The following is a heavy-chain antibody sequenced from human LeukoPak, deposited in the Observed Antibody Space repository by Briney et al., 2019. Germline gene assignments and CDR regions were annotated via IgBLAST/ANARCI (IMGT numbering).Heavy chain of an antibody. V-gene: IGHV4-38-2*02. D-gene: IGHD6-19*01. Sequence: SETLSLTCSVSGYSISSGYYWGRIRQPPGKGLEWIGSVYHSGSTFYNPSLESRVTISVDTSKNQFSLKLSSVTAADTAVYYCARDPKYSSGVYWGQGTLVTVSS. J-gene: IGHJ4*02. CDR2: VYHSGST. CDR1: GYSISSGYY. CDR3: ARDPKYSSGVY.